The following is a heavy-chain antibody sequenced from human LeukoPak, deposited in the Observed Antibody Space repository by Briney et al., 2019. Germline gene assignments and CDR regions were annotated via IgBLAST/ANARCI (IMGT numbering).Heavy chain of an antibody. J-gene: IGHJ4*02. V-gene: IGHV4-61*02. Sequence: TSETLSLTCTVSGGSISSGSYYWSWIQQPAGKGLEWIGRIYTSGSTNYNPSLKSRVTISVDTSKNQFSLKLSSVTAADTAVYYCARERTMVREFDYWGQGTLVTVSS. CDR2: IYTSGST. CDR3: ARERTMVREFDY. D-gene: IGHD3-10*01. CDR1: GGSISSGSYY.